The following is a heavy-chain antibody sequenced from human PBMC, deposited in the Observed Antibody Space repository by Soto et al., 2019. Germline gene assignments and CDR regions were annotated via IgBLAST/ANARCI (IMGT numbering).Heavy chain of an antibody. CDR3: TKGIPMATIMTGSDN. CDR1: GFSFSDYG. V-gene: IGHV3-30*18. J-gene: IGHJ4*02. Sequence: GGSLRLSCSASGFSFSDYGIHWIRQAPGKGLEWVAAISYDGSKTYYADSVKGRFTISRDNSKNTLYLQMNSLRVEDTAVYYCTKGIPMATIMTGSDNWGQGA. CDR2: ISYDGSKT. D-gene: IGHD5-12*01.